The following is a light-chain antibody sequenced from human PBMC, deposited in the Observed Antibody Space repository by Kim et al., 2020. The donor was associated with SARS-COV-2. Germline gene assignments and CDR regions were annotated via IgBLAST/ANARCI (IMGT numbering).Light chain of an antibody. Sequence: SASVGDRVTITCRASQSISSYLNWYQQTSGKAPKLLIYAASSLQSGVPSRFSGSGSGTDFTLTISSLQAEDSATYFCQQSYSTPHTFGQGTKLEIK. CDR3: QQSYSTPHT. CDR1: QSISSY. CDR2: AAS. V-gene: IGKV1-39*01. J-gene: IGKJ2*01.